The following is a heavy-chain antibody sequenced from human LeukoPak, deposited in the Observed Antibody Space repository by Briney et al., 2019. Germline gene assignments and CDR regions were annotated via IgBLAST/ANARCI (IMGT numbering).Heavy chain of an antibody. CDR1: GFTFSSYW. D-gene: IGHD1-26*01. J-gene: IGHJ4*02. CDR2: IKQDGSEK. CDR3: ARGPLVGATGLFDY. V-gene: IGHV3-7*01. Sequence: PGGSLRLSCAASGFTFSSYWMSWVRQAPGKGLEWVANIKQDGSEKYYVDSVKGRFTISRDNAKNSLYLQMNSLRAEDTAVYYCARGPLVGATGLFDYWGQGTLVTVSS.